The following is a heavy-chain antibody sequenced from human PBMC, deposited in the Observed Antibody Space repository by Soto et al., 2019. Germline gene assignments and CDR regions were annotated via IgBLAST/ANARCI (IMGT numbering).Heavy chain of an antibody. CDR1: GFTFRDYA. V-gene: IGHV3-49*04. J-gene: IGHJ4*02. CDR2: VRSKAYGGTI. Sequence: GGSLRLSCTGSGFTFRDYAMTWVRQAPGRGLEWVGFVRSKAYGGTIEYAASVKGRFTISRDDSKSIAYLQMNSLTTEDTALYYCARTRLSNEYSSSSSPRYYFDYWGQGTLVTVSS. CDR3: ARTRLSNEYSSSSSPRYYFDY. D-gene: IGHD6-6*01.